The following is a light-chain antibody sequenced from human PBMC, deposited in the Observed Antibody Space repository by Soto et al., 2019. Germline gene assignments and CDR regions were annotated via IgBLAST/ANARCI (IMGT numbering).Light chain of an antibody. V-gene: IGLV2-14*03. CDR3: SSYTSSRTYI. Sequence: QSALAQPASVSGSPGQSITISCTGTSSDVGGYNYVSWYQQHPGKAPKLIFYDVSNRPSGVSNRFSGSKSGNTASLTISGLQAEDEADYYCSSYTSSRTYIFGTGTKLTV. CDR1: SSDVGGYNY. J-gene: IGLJ1*01. CDR2: DVS.